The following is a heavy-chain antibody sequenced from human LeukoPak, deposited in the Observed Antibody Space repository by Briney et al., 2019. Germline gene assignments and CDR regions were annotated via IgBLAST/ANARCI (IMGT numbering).Heavy chain of an antibody. CDR1: GFTFSSYG. J-gene: IGHJ5*02. Sequence: PGGPLRLSCAASGFTFSSYGMHWVRQAPGKGLEWVAVIWYDGSNKYYADSVKGRFTISRDNSKNTLYLQMNSLRAEDTAVYYCARDIQYYYDSSGYLNWFDPWGQGTLVTVSS. D-gene: IGHD3-22*01. V-gene: IGHV3-33*01. CDR3: ARDIQYYYDSSGYLNWFDP. CDR2: IWYDGSNK.